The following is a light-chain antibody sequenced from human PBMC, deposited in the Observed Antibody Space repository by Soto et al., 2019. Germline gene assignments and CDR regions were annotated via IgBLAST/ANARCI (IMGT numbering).Light chain of an antibody. CDR3: SSYAGSYTYV. V-gene: IGLV2-11*01. CDR1: SSDVGGYNY. Sequence: QSALTQPRSVSGSPGQSVTISCTGTSSDVGGYNYVSWYQQHPGKAPKLMIYDVSKRPSGVPDRVSGSKSGNTASLTISGLQAEDDAYYYCSSYAGSYTYVFGTGTKLTVL. CDR2: DVS. J-gene: IGLJ1*01.